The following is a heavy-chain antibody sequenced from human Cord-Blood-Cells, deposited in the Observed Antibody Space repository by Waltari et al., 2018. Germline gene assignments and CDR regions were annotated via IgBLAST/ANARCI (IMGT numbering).Heavy chain of an antibody. J-gene: IGHJ6*03. Sequence: QLQLQESGSGLVKPSETLSLTCTVSGGSISSSSYYLGWIRQPPGKGLEWIGSIYYSGSTYYNPSLKSRVTISVDTSKNQFSLKLSSVTAADTAVDYCARASSSCYYYYYMDVWGKGTTVTVSS. D-gene: IGHD6-13*01. CDR2: IYYSGST. V-gene: IGHV4-39*01. CDR1: GGSISSSSYY. CDR3: ARASSSCYYYYYMDV.